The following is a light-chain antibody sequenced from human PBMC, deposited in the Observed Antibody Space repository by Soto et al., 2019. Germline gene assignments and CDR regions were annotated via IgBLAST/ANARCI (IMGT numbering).Light chain of an antibody. CDR3: QQYGSPYT. J-gene: IGKJ2*01. V-gene: IGKV3-20*01. CDR2: GAS. CDR1: QSVNSNY. Sequence: EIVLTQSPGTLSLSPGERATLSCRASQSVNSNYLVWFQQKPGQAPRLLIYGASSRATGIPDRFSGSGSGTDFTLTISRLEPEDFAVYYCQQYGSPYTFGQGTKLEIK.